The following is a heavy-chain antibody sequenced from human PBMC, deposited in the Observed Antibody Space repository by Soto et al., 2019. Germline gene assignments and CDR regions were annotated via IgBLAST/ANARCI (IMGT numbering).Heavy chain of an antibody. Sequence: QVQLVESGGGVVQPGRSLRLSCAASGFTFSSYAMHWVRQAPGKGLEWVAVISYDGSNKYYADSVKGRFTISRDNSKNTLYLQMNSLRAEDTAVYYCARGLYSSSWPYYYYYYGMDVWGQGTTVTVSS. CDR3: ARGLYSSSWPYYYYYYGMDV. V-gene: IGHV3-30-3*01. D-gene: IGHD6-13*01. J-gene: IGHJ6*02. CDR2: ISYDGSNK. CDR1: GFTFSSYA.